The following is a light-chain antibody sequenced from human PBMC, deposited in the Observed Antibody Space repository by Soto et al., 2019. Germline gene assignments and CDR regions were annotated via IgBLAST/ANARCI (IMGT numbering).Light chain of an antibody. V-gene: IGKV3-11*01. J-gene: IGKJ4*01. CDR2: DAS. CDR3: QQRSNWQLT. CDR1: QSVSSY. Sequence: EIVLTQSPATLSLSPGERATLSCRASQSVSSYLAWYQQKPGQAPRLLIYDASNRATGIPARFSGSGSGTDFTLTISSLEPEDFAVYYCQQRSNWQLTFGGGTQVEIK.